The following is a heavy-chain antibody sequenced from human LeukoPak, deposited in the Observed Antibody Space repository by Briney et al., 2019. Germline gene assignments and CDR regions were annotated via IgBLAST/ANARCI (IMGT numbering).Heavy chain of an antibody. Sequence: SSETLSLTCTVSGGSISSYYWSWIRQPPGKGLEWIGYIYYSGSTNYNPSLKSRVTISVDTSKNQFSLKLSSVTAADTAVYYCARDYYDSSGSHYFDYWGQGTLVTVSS. J-gene: IGHJ4*02. CDR1: GGSISSYY. CDR3: ARDYYDSSGSHYFDY. CDR2: IYYSGST. V-gene: IGHV4-59*12. D-gene: IGHD3-22*01.